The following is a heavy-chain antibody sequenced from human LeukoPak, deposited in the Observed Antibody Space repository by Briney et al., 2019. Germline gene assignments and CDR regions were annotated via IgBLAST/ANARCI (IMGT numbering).Heavy chain of an antibody. J-gene: IGHJ5*02. CDR2: IIPIFGTA. CDR1: GGTFSSYA. V-gene: IGHV1-69*05. D-gene: IGHD2-21*02. CDR3: ARDGDTRNWFDP. Sequence: SVKVSCKASGGTFSSYAISWVRQAPGQGLEWMGGIIPIFGTANYAQKFQGRVTITTDESTSTAYTELSSLRSEDTAVYYCARDGDTRNWFDPWGQGTLVTVSS.